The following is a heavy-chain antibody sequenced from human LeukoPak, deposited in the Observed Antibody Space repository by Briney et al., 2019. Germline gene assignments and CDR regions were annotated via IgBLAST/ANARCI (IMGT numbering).Heavy chain of an antibody. D-gene: IGHD6-13*01. Sequence: SETLSLTCTVSGGSISSYYWSWIRQPPGKGLEWIGYIYYSGSTNYNPSLKSRVTISVDTSKNQFSLKLSSVTAAATAVYYCASYRYSSSWMNYYYMDVWGKGTTVTVSS. CDR1: GGSISSYY. CDR2: IYYSGST. J-gene: IGHJ6*03. CDR3: ASYRYSSSWMNYYYMDV. V-gene: IGHV4-59*01.